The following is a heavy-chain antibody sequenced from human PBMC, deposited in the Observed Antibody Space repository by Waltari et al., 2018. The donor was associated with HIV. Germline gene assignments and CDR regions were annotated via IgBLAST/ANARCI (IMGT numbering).Heavy chain of an antibody. D-gene: IGHD1-26*01. V-gene: IGHV4-38-2*01. CDR2: IYHSGST. Sequence: QVQLQESGPGLVKPSETLSLTCAVSGYSISSGYYWGWIRQPPGKGREWIGNIYHSGSTYYNPSLKGRVTISVATSKNQFALKLSAVTAADTAVSYCARIVGATFFDYWGQGTLVTVSS. CDR1: GYSISSGYY. J-gene: IGHJ4*02. CDR3: ARIVGATFFDY.